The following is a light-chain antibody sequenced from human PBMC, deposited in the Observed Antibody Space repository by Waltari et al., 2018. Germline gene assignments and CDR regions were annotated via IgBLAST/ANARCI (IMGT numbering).Light chain of an antibody. CDR1: SDFNVGDFI. V-gene: IGLV5-37*01. J-gene: IGLJ3*02. CDR3: MFWPSNVWV. CDR2: YNSDSEK. Sequence: QPVLTQPPSSSASPGESARLTCTLPSDFNVGDFIIYWYQQRPGSPPRFLLYYNSDSEKAQGSGVPSRFSGSKDASANAGILLISVLQSEDEADYYCMFWPSNVWVFGGGTKLTVL.